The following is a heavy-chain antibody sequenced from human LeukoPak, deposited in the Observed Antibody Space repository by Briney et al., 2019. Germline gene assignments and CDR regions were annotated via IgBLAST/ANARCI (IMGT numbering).Heavy chain of an antibody. Sequence: QPGGSLRLSCAASGFTFSSYWMGWVRQAPGKGLEWVANIKQDGSEKYYVDSVKGRFTISRDNAKNSLYLQMNSLRAEDTAVYYCARDQTASWPCNCFDPWGQGTLVTVSS. V-gene: IGHV3-7*01. J-gene: IGHJ5*02. CDR1: GFTFSSYW. CDR3: ARDQTASWPCNCFDP. D-gene: IGHD6-13*01. CDR2: IKQDGSEK.